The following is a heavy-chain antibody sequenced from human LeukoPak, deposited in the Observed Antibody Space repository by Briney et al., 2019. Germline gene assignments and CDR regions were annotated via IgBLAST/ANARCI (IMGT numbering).Heavy chain of an antibody. Sequence: PGGSLRLSCAASGFTFSTCAMTWVRQAPGKGLEYVSEIGGSGHSTYYADSVQGRFTISRDNSKNTLYLQMNSLKVEDTAIYYCAKDPGDSSGWYWVYWGQGTLVTVSS. CDR1: GFTFSTCA. CDR2: IGGSGHST. D-gene: IGHD6-19*01. J-gene: IGHJ4*02. CDR3: AKDPGDSSGWYWVY. V-gene: IGHV3-23*01.